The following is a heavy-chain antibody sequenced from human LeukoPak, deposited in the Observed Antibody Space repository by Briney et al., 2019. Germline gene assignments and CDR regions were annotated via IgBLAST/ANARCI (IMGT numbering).Heavy chain of an antibody. CDR2: INPNSGGT. CDR1: GYTFTGYY. Sequence: ASVKVSCKACGYTFTGYYMHWVRQDPGQGLEWMGWINPNSGGTNYAQKFQGRVTMTRDTSISTAYMELSRLRSDDTAVYYCARTYYDFWSGVQYGMDVWGQGTTVTVSS. CDR3: ARTYYDFWSGVQYGMDV. J-gene: IGHJ6*02. D-gene: IGHD3-3*01. V-gene: IGHV1-2*02.